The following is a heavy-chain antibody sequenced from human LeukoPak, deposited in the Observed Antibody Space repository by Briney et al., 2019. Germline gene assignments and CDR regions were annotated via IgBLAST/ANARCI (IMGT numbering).Heavy chain of an antibody. V-gene: IGHV4-34*01. CDR2: INHSGST. D-gene: IGHD3-10*01. J-gene: IGHJ5*02. CDR1: GGSFSGYY. Sequence: SETLSLTCAVYGGSFSGYYWSWIRQPPGKGLEWIGEINHSGSTNYNPSLKSRVTISVDTSMNQFSLKLSSVTAADTAVYYCASLYYGSGSYYSNWFDPWGQGTLVTVSS. CDR3: ASLYYGSGSYYSNWFDP.